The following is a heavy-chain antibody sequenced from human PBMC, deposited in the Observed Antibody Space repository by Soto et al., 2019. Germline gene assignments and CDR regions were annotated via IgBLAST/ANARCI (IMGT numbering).Heavy chain of an antibody. CDR2: IYYSGST. Sequence: PSETLSLTCTVSGGSISSYYWSWIRQPPGKGLEWIGYIYYSGSTNYNPSPKSRVTISVDTSKNQFSLKLSSVTAADTAVYYCARRYRGTLDYWGKGTLVTVSS. D-gene: IGHD1-1*01. J-gene: IGHJ4*02. V-gene: IGHV4-59*08. CDR3: ARRYRGTLDY. CDR1: GGSISSYY.